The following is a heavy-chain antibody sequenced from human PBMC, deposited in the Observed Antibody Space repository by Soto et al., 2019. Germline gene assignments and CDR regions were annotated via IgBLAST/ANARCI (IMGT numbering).Heavy chain of an antibody. V-gene: IGHV1-2*02. CDR3: ALLGSSWYGNWFDP. Sequence: QVQLVQSGAEVKKPGASVKVSCKASGYTFTGYYMHWVRQAPGQGLEWMGWINPHSGGTNYAQKFHGRATMTRDTSISTAYMELSRLRSDDTAVYYCALLGSSWYGNWFDPWGQGTLVTVSS. J-gene: IGHJ5*02. D-gene: IGHD6-13*01. CDR1: GYTFTGYY. CDR2: INPHSGGT.